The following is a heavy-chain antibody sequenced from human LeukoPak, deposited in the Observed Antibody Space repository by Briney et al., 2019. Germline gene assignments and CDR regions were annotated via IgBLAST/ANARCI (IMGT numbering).Heavy chain of an antibody. V-gene: IGHV3-48*01. Sequence: GGSLRLSCAAPGFTFSSYSMNWVRQAPGKGREWVSYISSSSSTIYYADSVKGRFTISRDNAKNSLYLQMNSLRAEDTAVYYCARDLEWLLSYFDYWGQGTLVTVSS. CDR1: GFTFSSYS. D-gene: IGHD3-3*01. J-gene: IGHJ4*02. CDR3: ARDLEWLLSYFDY. CDR2: ISSSSSTI.